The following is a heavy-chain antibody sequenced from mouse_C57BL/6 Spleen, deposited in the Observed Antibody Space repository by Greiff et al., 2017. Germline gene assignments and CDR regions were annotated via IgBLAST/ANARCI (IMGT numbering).Heavy chain of an antibody. J-gene: IGHJ2*01. V-gene: IGHV1-22*01. Sequence: DVQLQESGPELVKPGASVKMSCKASGYTFTDYNMHWVKQSHGKSLEWIGYINPNNGGTSYNQKFKGKATLTVNKSSSTAYMELRSLTTEDSAVYYCARRDDYLLDYWGQGTTLTVSS. CDR1: GYTFTDYN. D-gene: IGHD2-4*01. CDR2: INPNNGGT. CDR3: ARRDDYLLDY.